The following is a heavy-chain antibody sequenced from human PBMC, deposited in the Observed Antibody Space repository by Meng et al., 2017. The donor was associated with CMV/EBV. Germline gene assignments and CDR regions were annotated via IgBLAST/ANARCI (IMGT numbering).Heavy chain of an antibody. Sequence: VQLPRWGAGLFKPSETLSLTCAVYGGSFSGYYWSWIREPPGKGLEWIGYIYYSGSTYYNPSLKSRVTISVDTSKNQFSLNLSSVTAADTAVYYCARDNRRGGVDYWGQGTLVTVSS. D-gene: IGHD3-3*01. V-gene: IGHV4-34*01. J-gene: IGHJ4*02. CDR3: ARDNRRGGVDY. CDR2: IYYSGST. CDR1: GGSFSGYY.